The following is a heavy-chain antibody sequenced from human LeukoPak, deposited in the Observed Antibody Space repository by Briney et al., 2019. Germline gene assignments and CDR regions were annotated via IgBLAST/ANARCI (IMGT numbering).Heavy chain of an antibody. V-gene: IGHV3-23*01. CDR2: VSGSGGNT. Sequence: RGSLRLSCAASGFTFTISAMTWVRQAPGKGLEWVSTVSGSGGNTYYADSVKGRFTISRDNSENTLYLQMNSLRAQDTAVYYCAKSLAVPGSPDYWGQGTLVTVSS. D-gene: IGHD6-19*01. J-gene: IGHJ4*02. CDR3: AKSLAVPGSPDY. CDR1: GFTFTISA.